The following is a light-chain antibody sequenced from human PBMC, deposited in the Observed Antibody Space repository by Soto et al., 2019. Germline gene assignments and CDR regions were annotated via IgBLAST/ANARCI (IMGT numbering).Light chain of an antibody. CDR1: QGIKNY. J-gene: IGKJ4*01. CDR2: AAS. CDR3: QRYYNAPFT. V-gene: IGKV1-27*01. Sequence: DIQVTQYPSSLSASVGDRVTITCRASQGIKNYLAWYQQKPGEIPKLLIYAASTLESGIPPRSSGSGSGTDFTLTINNLQPEDVATYYCQRYYNAPFTFGGGTKVEIK.